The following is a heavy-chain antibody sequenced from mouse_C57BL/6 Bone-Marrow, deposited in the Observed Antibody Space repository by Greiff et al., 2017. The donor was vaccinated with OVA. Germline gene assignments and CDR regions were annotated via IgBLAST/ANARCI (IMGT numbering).Heavy chain of an antibody. D-gene: IGHD2-12*01. Sequence: QVHVKQSGAELVRPGASVTLSCKASGYTFTDYEMHWVKQTPVHGLEWIGAIDPETGGTAYNQKFKGKAILTADKSSSTAYMELRSLTSEATAGYYCTLRRDWYFDVWGTGTTVTVSS. V-gene: IGHV1-15*01. CDR1: GYTFTDYE. CDR2: IDPETGGT. J-gene: IGHJ1*03. CDR3: TLRRDWYFDV.